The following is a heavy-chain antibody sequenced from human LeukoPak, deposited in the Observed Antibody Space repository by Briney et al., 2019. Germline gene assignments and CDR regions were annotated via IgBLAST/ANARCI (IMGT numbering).Heavy chain of an antibody. Sequence: ASVKVSCKASGYTFTGYYMHWVRQAPGQGLEWMGWINPNSGGTNYAQKFQGWVTMTRDTSISTAYMELSRLRSDDTAVYYCARGGEVGATPFDYWGQGTLVTVSS. CDR1: GYTFTGYY. CDR3: ARGGEVGATPFDY. V-gene: IGHV1-2*04. D-gene: IGHD1-26*01. J-gene: IGHJ4*02. CDR2: INPNSGGT.